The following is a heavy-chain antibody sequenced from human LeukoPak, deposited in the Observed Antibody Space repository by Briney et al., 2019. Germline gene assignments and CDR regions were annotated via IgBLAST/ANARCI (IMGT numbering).Heavy chain of an antibody. CDR3: AIPYSYGRPLIDY. CDR1: GFTFSSYA. V-gene: IGHV3-23*01. D-gene: IGHD5-18*01. CDR2: ISGSGGST. Sequence: PGGYLRLSCAASGFTFSSYAMSWVRQAPGKGLEWVSAISGSGGSTYYADSVKGRFTISRDNSKNTLDLQMNSLRAEDTAVYYCAIPYSYGRPLIDYWGQGTLVTVSS. J-gene: IGHJ4*02.